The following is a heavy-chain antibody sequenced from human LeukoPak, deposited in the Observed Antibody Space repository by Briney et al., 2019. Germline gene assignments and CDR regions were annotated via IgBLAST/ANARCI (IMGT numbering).Heavy chain of an antibody. CDR2: ISYDGSNK. V-gene: IGHV3-30*18. CDR3: ANGGPYGSGSYEGDY. Sequence: GGSLRLSCAASGFTFSSYGMHWVRQAPGKGLKWVAVISYDGSNKYYADSVKGRFTISRDNSKNTLYLQMNSLRAEDTAVYYCANGGPYGSGSYEGDYWGQGTLVTVSS. CDR1: GFTFSSYG. D-gene: IGHD3-10*01. J-gene: IGHJ4*02.